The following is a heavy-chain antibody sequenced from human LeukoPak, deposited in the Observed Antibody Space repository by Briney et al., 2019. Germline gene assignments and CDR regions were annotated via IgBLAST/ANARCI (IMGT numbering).Heavy chain of an antibody. CDR2: IYYSGST. D-gene: IGHD3-22*01. V-gene: IGHV4-59*12. J-gene: IGHJ4*02. CDR1: GGSISSYY. CDR3: ARFSPFYYDSSGYYYGRVQYYFDY. Sequence: NPSETLSLTCTVSGGSISSYYWSWIRQPPGKGLEWIGYIYYSGSTNYNPSLKSRVTISVDTSKNQFSLKLSSVTAADTAVYYCARFSPFYYDSSGYYYGRVQYYFDYWGQGTLVTVSS.